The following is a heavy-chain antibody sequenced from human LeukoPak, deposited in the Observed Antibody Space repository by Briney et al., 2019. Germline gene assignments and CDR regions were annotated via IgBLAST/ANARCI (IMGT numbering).Heavy chain of an antibody. CDR2: NSGSGGST. V-gene: IGHV3-23*01. D-gene: IGHD5-18*01. CDR1: GFTFSSYA. CDR3: AKVIVSVDTAIDY. Sequence: GGSLRLSCAASGFTFSSYAMTWVRQAPGPGLEWVSGNSGSGGSTYYADSVKGRFTISRDNSKNTLYLQMNSLRAEDTAVYYCAKVIVSVDTAIDYWGQGTLVTVSS. J-gene: IGHJ4*02.